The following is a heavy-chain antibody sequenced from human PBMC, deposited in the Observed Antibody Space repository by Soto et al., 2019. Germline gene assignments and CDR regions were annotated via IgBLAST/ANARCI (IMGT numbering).Heavy chain of an antibody. Sequence: QSQTLSLTCAISGDSVSSNSAAWNWIRQSPSRGLEWLGRTYYRSKWYNDYAVSVKSRITINPDTSKNQFSLQLNSVTPEDTAVYYCARVAWRSALFHDSSIAARSFSAFDYWGQGTLVTVSS. V-gene: IGHV6-1*01. CDR1: GDSVSSNSAA. CDR3: ARVAWRSALFHDSSIAARSFSAFDY. D-gene: IGHD6-6*01. J-gene: IGHJ4*02. CDR2: TYYRSKWYN.